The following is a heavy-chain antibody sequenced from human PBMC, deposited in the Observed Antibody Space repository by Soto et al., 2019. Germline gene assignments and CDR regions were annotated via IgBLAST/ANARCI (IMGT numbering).Heavy chain of an antibody. J-gene: IGHJ4*02. Sequence: QVHLVQPGTEVTKAGASVRVSCKASGYTFIDVGITWVRQAPGQGLEWMGWISVDNGKANYAPKFEDTLTLTTDTATSTAYMDRKRLTSDGAAVYYCARVDIRLDYSTTPFDFCRQGTQVTVSS. CDR3: ARVDIRLDYSTTPFDF. CDR2: ISVDNGKA. D-gene: IGHD4-4*01. V-gene: IGHV1-18*01. CDR1: GYTFIDVG.